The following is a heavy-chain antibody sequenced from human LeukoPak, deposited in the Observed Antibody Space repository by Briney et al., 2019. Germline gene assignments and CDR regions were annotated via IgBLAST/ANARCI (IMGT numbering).Heavy chain of an antibody. J-gene: IGHJ4*02. Sequence: GGSLRLSCAASGFTFSSYWMSWVRQVPGKGLEWVANIKEDGSEKYYVDSVKGRFTISRDNAKNSLYLQMNSLRAEDTAVYYCVRDYENLTGSKTRFHYWGQGTLVTVSS. CDR1: GFTFSSYW. D-gene: IGHD3-9*01. V-gene: IGHV3-7*01. CDR3: VRDYENLTGSKTRFHY. CDR2: IKEDGSEK.